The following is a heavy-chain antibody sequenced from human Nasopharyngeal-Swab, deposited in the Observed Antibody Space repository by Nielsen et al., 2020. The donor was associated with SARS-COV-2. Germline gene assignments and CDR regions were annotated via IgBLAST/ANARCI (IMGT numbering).Heavy chain of an antibody. J-gene: IGHJ4*02. D-gene: IGHD5-24*01. CDR1: GFTVSRYA. Sequence: GGSLRLSCVVSGFTVSRYAMNWVRRAPGKGLEWVSTMSGDSADTYYADSVKGRFTVSRDNSKNTLYLQMNSLRAEDTALYYCSTVRDGHSKVFLVFDHWGQGTQVTVSS. CDR2: MSGDSADT. CDR3: STVRDGHSKVFLVFDH. V-gene: IGHV3-23*01.